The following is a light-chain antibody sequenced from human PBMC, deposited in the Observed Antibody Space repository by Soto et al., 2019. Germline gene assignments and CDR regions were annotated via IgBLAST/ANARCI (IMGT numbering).Light chain of an antibody. V-gene: IGKV2-30*02. CDR2: KVS. CDR1: QSLVHSDGIAY. Sequence: DIVMTQTPLSLSVTPGQPASISCRSNQSLVHSDGIAYFSWFQQRPGRSPRRLIYKVSNRDSGVHARFRGRGSGTDFALKISRVEAEDVGGYYRIQGSLPPIHFGQVTRLEI. CDR3: IQGSLPPIH. J-gene: IGKJ5*01.